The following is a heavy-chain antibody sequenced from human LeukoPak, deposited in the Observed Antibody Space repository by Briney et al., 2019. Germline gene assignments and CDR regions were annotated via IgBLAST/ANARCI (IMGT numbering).Heavy chain of an antibody. V-gene: IGHV4-59*01. CDR1: GDSMKIYY. Sequence: SETLSLTCTVSGDSMKIYYWSWIRHAPGKGLEWIGYINYSGSTKYNPSLKGRVTISVDTPKSQFSLSLSSVTAADGAVYYCARQPSVTDTGAVIDYWGEGTLVTVSS. D-gene: IGHD7-27*01. CDR2: INYSGST. CDR3: ARQPSVTDTGAVIDY. J-gene: IGHJ4*02.